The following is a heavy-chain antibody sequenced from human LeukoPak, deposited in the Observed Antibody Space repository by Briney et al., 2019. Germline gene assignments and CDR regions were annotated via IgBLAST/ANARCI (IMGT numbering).Heavy chain of an antibody. CDR3: AKDLYGSGSYQIRLFDY. Sequence: PGGSLRLSCAASGFTFSSYGMHWVRQAPGKGLEWVAFMRYDGSNTFYADSVKGRFTISRDNSKNTLYLQMNSLRAEDAAVYYCAKDLYGSGSYQIRLFDYWGQGTLVTVSS. CDR1: GFTFSSYG. CDR2: MRYDGSNT. V-gene: IGHV3-30*02. D-gene: IGHD3-10*01. J-gene: IGHJ4*02.